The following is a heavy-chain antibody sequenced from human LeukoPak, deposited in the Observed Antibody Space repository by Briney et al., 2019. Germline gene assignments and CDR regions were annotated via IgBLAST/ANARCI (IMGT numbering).Heavy chain of an antibody. V-gene: IGHV4-34*01. Sequence: SETLSLTCAVYGGSFSGYYWSWIRQPPGKGLEWIGEINHSGSTNYNPSLKSRVTISVDTSKNQFSLKLSSVTAADTAVHYCARGLIESRPAVNYYYYYGMDVWGQGTTVTVSS. CDR2: INHSGST. CDR3: ARGLIESRPAVNYYYYYGMDV. CDR1: GGSFSGYY. J-gene: IGHJ6*02. D-gene: IGHD2-2*01.